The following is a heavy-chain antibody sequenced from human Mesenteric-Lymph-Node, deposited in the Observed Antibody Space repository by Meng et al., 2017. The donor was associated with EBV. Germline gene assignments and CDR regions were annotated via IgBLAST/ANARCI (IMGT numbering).Heavy chain of an antibody. CDR2: VYYSGST. J-gene: IGHJ5*02. Sequence: VQLQESGPGLVKPSETLSLTCTVSGGSVSSTSYYWSWIRQSPGKRLEWIGYVYYSGSTNYNPSLKSRVTISVDTSKNQFSLNLYSVTAADTAVYYCARENPARGNWFDPWGQGALVTVSS. CDR1: GGSVSSTSYY. D-gene: IGHD3-10*01. V-gene: IGHV4-61*01. CDR3: ARENPARGNWFDP.